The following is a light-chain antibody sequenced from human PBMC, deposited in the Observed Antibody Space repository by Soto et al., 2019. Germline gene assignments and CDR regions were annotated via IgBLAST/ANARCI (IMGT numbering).Light chain of an antibody. V-gene: IGKV3-15*01. J-gene: IGKJ4*01. Sequence: EIEMTQSPATLSVSPGERATLSCRASQSVSSNLAWYQQKPGQAPRLLIYGASTRATGIPARFSGNRSGTEFTLTISSLQSEDFAVYYCQQYNNWPPLTFGGGTKVEIK. CDR1: QSVSSN. CDR3: QQYNNWPPLT. CDR2: GAS.